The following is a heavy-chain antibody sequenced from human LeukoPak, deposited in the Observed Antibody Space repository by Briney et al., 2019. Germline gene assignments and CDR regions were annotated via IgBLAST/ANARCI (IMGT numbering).Heavy chain of an antibody. CDR1: GGSISSYY. CDR3: ARDRNRGDFDY. J-gene: IGHJ4*02. D-gene: IGHD3-10*01. CDR2: IYYSGST. Sequence: SETLSLTCTVAGGSISSYYWSWIRQPPGKGLEWIGYIYYSGSTNYNPSLKSGVTISVDTSKNQFSLKLSSVTAADTAVYYCARDRNRGDFDYWGQGTLVTVSS. V-gene: IGHV4-59*01.